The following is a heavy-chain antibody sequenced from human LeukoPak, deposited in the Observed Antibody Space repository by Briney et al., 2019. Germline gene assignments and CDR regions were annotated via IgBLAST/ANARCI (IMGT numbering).Heavy chain of an antibody. Sequence: SVKVSCKASGCTFSSYAISWVRQAPGQGLEWMGRIIPIFGTANYAQKLQGRVTITADKSTSTAYMELSSLRSEDTAVYYCLSMASSDAFDIWGQGTMVTVSS. J-gene: IGHJ3*02. CDR2: IIPIFGTA. CDR1: GCTFSSYA. D-gene: IGHD2/OR15-2a*01. CDR3: LSMASSDAFDI. V-gene: IGHV1-69*06.